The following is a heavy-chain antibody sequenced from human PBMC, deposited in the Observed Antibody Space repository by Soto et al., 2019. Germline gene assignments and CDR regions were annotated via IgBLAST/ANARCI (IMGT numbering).Heavy chain of an antibody. J-gene: IGHJ4*02. Sequence: PGGSLRLSCAASGFTFSSHAMSWVRQAPGKGLEWVSSISGSDGTTYYADSVKGRFTISRDNSKNTLYLQMNSLRAEDTAVYYCASPLSPDGYNAIDYWGQGTLVTVSS. CDR1: GFTFSSHA. CDR2: ISGSDGTT. CDR3: ASPLSPDGYNAIDY. V-gene: IGHV3-23*01. D-gene: IGHD5-12*01.